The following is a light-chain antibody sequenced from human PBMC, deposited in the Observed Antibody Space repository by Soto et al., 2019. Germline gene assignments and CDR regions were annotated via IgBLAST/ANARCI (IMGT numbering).Light chain of an antibody. Sequence: QPVLTQPPSASASLGASVTLTCTLSSGYSNYKVDWYQQRPGKGPRFVMRVGAGGILETKGDGIPDRFSVLGSGLNRYLTIKNIQEEDESDYHCGADHGSGSNSVFGGGTKLTVL. CDR3: GADHGSGSNSV. J-gene: IGLJ2*01. CDR2: VGAGGILE. V-gene: IGLV9-49*01. CDR1: SGYSNYK.